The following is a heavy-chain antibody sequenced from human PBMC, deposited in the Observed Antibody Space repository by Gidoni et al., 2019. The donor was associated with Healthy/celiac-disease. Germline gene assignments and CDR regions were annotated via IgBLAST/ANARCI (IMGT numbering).Heavy chain of an antibody. CDR2: IWYDGSNK. V-gene: IGHV3-33*01. Sequence: QVQLVASGGGVFQPGRSLRLSCAASGFPFGSYGMHVVRQAPGKGLGWVAVIWYDGSNKYYADSGKGRFTISRDNSKNTLYLQMNSLRAEDTAVYYCARDGDIVVVAAIDYWGQGTLVTVSS. CDR1: GFPFGSYG. J-gene: IGHJ4*02. CDR3: ARDGDIVVVAAIDY. D-gene: IGHD2-15*01.